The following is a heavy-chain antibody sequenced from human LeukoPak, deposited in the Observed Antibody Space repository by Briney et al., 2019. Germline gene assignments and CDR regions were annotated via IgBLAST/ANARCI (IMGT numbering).Heavy chain of an antibody. V-gene: IGHV3-33*08. CDR3: ARDGYNVAFDI. CDR2: IWYDGSNQ. Sequence: PGVALRLSCAASGFTFTSYGMHWVRQAPRKGLEGVAVIWYDGSNQYSADSVKGRFIISRDDSKDTLYLQMNSLRAEDTAVYYCARDGYNVAFDIWGQGTMVTV. J-gene: IGHJ3*02. D-gene: IGHD1-14*01. CDR1: GFTFTSYG.